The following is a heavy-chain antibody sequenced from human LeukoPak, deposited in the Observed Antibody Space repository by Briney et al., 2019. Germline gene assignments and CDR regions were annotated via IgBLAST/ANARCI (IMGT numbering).Heavy chain of an antibody. V-gene: IGHV3-21*01. D-gene: IGHD4-17*01. J-gene: IGHJ4*02. CDR1: GFTFSRYS. CDR3: ARHDYGDPFDY. Sequence: GGSLRLSCAASGFTFSRYSMNWVRQAPGKGLEWVSSISDDGKYIYYADSVKGRFTISRDNAKNSLYLQMNSLRAEDTAVYYCARHDYGDPFDYWGQGTLVTVSS. CDR2: ISDDGKYI.